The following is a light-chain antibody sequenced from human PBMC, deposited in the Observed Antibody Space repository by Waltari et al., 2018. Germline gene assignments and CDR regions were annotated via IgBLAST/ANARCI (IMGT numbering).Light chain of an antibody. CDR2: GAS. CDR1: HDISYF. CDR3: QRYDNLPIA. J-gene: IGKJ5*01. Sequence: DIQMTQSPSSLSASLGDRVTITCRTSHDISYFLSWYQQRPGRVPKLLIYGASILETGVPSRFSGSGSGTHFSLTISSLQAEDIATYYCQRYDNLPIAFGQGTRLEIK. V-gene: IGKV1-33*01.